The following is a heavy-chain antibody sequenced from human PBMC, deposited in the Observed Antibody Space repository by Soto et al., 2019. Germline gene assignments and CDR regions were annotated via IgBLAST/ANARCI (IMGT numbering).Heavy chain of an antibody. Sequence: PSETLSLTCAVYGGSFSGYYWSWIRQPPGKGLEWIGEINHSGSTNYNPSLKSRVTISVDTSKNQFSLKLSSVTAADTAVYYCARRDGYNYIPFDYWGQGTLVTVSS. V-gene: IGHV4-34*01. CDR2: INHSGST. CDR3: ARRDGYNYIPFDY. D-gene: IGHD5-12*01. J-gene: IGHJ4*02. CDR1: GGSFSGYY.